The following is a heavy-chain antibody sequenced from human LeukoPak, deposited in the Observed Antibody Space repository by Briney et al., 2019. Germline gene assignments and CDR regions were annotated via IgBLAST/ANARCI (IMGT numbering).Heavy chain of an antibody. V-gene: IGHV3-23*01. D-gene: IGHD2-2*02. CDR2: VSGSGGST. J-gene: IGHJ3*02. Sequence: GGSLRLSCAASGFTFSSYAMSWVRQAPGKGLEWVSGVSGSGGSTYYADSVKGRFTISRDNSKDTLYVQMNSLRAEDTAVYYCESTLYCSSTSCYTGHDAFDIWGQGAMVTVPS. CDR1: GFTFSSYA. CDR3: ESTLYCSSTSCYTGHDAFDI.